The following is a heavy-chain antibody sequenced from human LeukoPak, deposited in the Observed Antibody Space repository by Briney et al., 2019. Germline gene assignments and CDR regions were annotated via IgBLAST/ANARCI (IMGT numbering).Heavy chain of an antibody. J-gene: IGHJ4*02. D-gene: IGHD1-1*01. CDR1: GYIFTSYA. V-gene: IGHV1-3*01. Sequence: ASVKVSCKASGYIFTSYAMHWVRRAPGQRLEWMGWINAGNGDMKYSQKFQGRVTIARDTSASTAYMELSSLRSEDTAVYYCARDRGGTGDFDYWGQGTLVTVSS. CDR2: INAGNGDM. CDR3: ARDRGGTGDFDY.